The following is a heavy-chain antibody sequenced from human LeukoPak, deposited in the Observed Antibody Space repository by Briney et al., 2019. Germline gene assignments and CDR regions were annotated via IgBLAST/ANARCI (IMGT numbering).Heavy chain of an antibody. Sequence: SETLSLTCTVSGGSISSYYWSWIRQPAGKGLEWIGRIYTSGSTNYNPSLKSRVTMSVDTSKNQFSLKLSSVTAADTAVYYCARDPITMVRGVMFVYGMDVWGQGTTVTVSS. D-gene: IGHD3-10*01. CDR1: GGSISSYY. J-gene: IGHJ6*02. CDR2: IYTSGST. V-gene: IGHV4-4*07. CDR3: ARDPITMVRGVMFVYGMDV.